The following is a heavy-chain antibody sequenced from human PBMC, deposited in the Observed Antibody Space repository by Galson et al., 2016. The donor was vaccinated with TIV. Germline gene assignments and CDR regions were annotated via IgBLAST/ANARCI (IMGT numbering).Heavy chain of an antibody. CDR1: GFTFIGYY. CDR2: IDPDSGTT. Sequence: KASGFTFIGYYIHWVRQAPGQGLEWKGWIDPDSGTTNYAQKFQGWVTMTRDTSVATASMELSRLTSEDTAVYYCALVTPRIFNWGQGTLVTVSS. V-gene: IGHV1-2*04. CDR3: ALVTPRIFN. J-gene: IGHJ4*02. D-gene: IGHD4-23*01.